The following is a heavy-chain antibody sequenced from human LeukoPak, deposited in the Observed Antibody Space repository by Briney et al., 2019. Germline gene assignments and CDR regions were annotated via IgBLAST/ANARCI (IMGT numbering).Heavy chain of an antibody. CDR2: IYYSGST. CDR1: GGSISSGGYY. CDR3: ARGRAEDFYDSSGYLGEYYFDY. D-gene: IGHD3-22*01. J-gene: IGHJ4*02. V-gene: IGHV4-31*03. Sequence: SETLSLTCTVSGGSISSGGYYWSWIRQHPGKGLERIGYIYYSGSTYYNPSLKSRVTISVDTSKNQFSLKLSSVTAADTAVYYCARGRAEDFYDSSGYLGEYYFDYWGQGTLVTVSS.